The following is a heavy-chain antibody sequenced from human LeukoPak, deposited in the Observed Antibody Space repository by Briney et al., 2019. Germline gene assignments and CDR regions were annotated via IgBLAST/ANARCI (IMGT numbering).Heavy chain of an antibody. CDR3: ARVHQGGRIWFDP. CDR1: GGSISSYY. V-gene: IGHV4-59*01. CDR2: IYYSGST. J-gene: IGHJ5*02. Sequence: SETLSLTCTVSGGSISSYYWSWVRQPPGKGVEWIGYIYYSGSTNYNPSLKSRVTISVDTSKNLFSLKLSSVTAADTAVYYCARVHQGGRIWFDPWGQGTLVTVSS.